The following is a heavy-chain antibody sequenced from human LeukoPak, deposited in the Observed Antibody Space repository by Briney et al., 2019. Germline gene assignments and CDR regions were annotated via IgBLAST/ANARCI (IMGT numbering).Heavy chain of an antibody. V-gene: IGHV3-23*01. CDR3: AKFVSPLLWGVLYYFDY. D-gene: IGHD2-2*01. CDR1: GFTFSSYA. J-gene: IGHJ4*02. Sequence: TGGSLRLSCAASGFTFSSYAMSWVRQAPGKGLEWVSAISGSGGSTYYADSVKGRFTISRDNSKNTLYLQMNSLRAEDTAVYYCAKFVSPLLWGVLYYFDYWGQGTLVTVSS. CDR2: ISGSGGST.